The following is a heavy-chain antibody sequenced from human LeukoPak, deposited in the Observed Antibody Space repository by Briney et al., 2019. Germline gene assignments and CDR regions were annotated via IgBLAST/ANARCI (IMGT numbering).Heavy chain of an antibody. V-gene: IGHV1-18*01. D-gene: IGHD6-6*01. CDR3: ARDRISSSPFDY. J-gene: IGHJ4*02. CDR2: ISAYNGNT. CDR1: GYTFTSYG. Sequence: ASVKVSYKASGYTFTSYGISWVRQAPGQGLEWMGWISAYNGNTNFAQKLQGRVTMTTDTSTSTAYMELRSLRSDDTAVYYCARDRISSSPFDYWGQGTLVTVSS.